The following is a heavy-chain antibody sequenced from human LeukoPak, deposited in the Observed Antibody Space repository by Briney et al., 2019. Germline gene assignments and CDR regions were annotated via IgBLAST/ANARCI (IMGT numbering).Heavy chain of an antibody. Sequence: TSETLSLTCAVYGGSFSGYYWSWIRQPPGKGLEWIGEINHSGSTNYNPSLKSRVTISVDTSKNQFSLKLSSVTAADTAVYYCARGRDSYDSSGYGLGYWGQGTLVTVSS. CDR2: INHSGST. CDR1: GGSFSGYY. V-gene: IGHV4-34*01. CDR3: ARGRDSYDSSGYGLGY. D-gene: IGHD3-22*01. J-gene: IGHJ4*02.